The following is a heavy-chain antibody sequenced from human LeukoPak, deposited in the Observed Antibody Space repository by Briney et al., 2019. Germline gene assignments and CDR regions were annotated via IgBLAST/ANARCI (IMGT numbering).Heavy chain of an antibody. D-gene: IGHD4-17*01. CDR1: GYSFTNYW. V-gene: IGHV5-51*01. CDR2: IYPGDSDT. J-gene: IGHJ3*02. CDR3: ARQYGDYRAFDI. Sequence: GESLTISCKGSGYSFTNYWIAWVRQMPGKGLEWEGIIYPGDSDTRYSPSFQGQVTISADKSITTASLQWSSLKASDTAMYYCARQYGDYRAFDIWGQGTMVTVSS.